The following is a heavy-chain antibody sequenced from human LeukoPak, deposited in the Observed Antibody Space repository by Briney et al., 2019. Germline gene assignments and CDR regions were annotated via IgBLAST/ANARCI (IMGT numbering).Heavy chain of an antibody. J-gene: IGHJ6*03. Sequence: GESRRLSCATSGFSFSRRGMNWVRHPPGKGLEWVSYISPGSGTIYYAESVKGRFTVSRDDAKNSLFLQMNTLRAEHTAVYYCARIDGPTVYHYYMDLWGKGTTVTVAS. CDR1: GFSFSRRG. CDR2: ISPGSGTI. CDR3: ARIDGPTVYHYYMDL. D-gene: IGHD3-9*01. V-gene: IGHV3-48*04.